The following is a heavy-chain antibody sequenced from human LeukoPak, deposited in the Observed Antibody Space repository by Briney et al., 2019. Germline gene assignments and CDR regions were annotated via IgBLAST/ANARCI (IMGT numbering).Heavy chain of an antibody. J-gene: IGHJ4*02. V-gene: IGHV4-59*01. CDR1: GGSISSYY. CDR2: IYYSGST. D-gene: IGHD6-13*01. Sequence: SETLSLTCTVSGGSISSYYWSWIRQPPGKGLEWIGYIYYSGSTNYNPSLKSRVTISVDTSKNQFSLKLSSVTAADTAVYYCAGVSLAAAGDIIDYWGQGTLVTVSS. CDR3: AGVSLAAAGDIIDY.